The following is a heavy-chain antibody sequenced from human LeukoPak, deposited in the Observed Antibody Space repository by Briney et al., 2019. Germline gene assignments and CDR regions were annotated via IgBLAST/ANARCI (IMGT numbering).Heavy chain of an antibody. CDR3: AREGYSSGWYDY. V-gene: IGHV4-59*01. J-gene: IGHJ4*02. CDR2: IYYSGST. Sequence: PSETLSLTCTVSGGSISSYYWSWIRQPPRKGLEWIGYIYYSGSTHYNPSLKSRVTISVDTSKNQFSLKLSSVTAADTAVYYCAREGYSSGWYDYWGQGTLVTVSS. CDR1: GGSISSYY. D-gene: IGHD6-19*01.